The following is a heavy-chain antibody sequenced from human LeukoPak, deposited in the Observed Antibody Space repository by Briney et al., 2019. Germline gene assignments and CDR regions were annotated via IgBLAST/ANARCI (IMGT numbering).Heavy chain of an antibody. CDR2: INPNSGGT. Sequence: ASVKVSCKASGYTFTGYYMHWVRQAPGQGLEWMGRINPNSGGTNYAQKFQGRVTMTRDTSISTAYMELSRLRSDDTAVYYCARVPAAANWFDHWGQGTLVTVSS. D-gene: IGHD2-2*01. CDR3: ARVPAAANWFDH. J-gene: IGHJ5*02. CDR1: GYTFTGYY. V-gene: IGHV1-2*06.